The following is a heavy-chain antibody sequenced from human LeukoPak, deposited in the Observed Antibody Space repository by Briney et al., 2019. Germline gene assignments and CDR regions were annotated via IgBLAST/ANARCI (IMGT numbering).Heavy chain of an antibody. J-gene: IGHJ3*02. V-gene: IGHV5-51*01. Sequence: GESLKISCKDSGYRFTSYWIGWVRQMPGKGLEWMGIIYPGDSDTRYSPSFQGHVTISADKSISTAYLQWSSLKASDTAMYYCARAYYYDSSGYSEDAFDIWGQGTMVTVSS. CDR2: IYPGDSDT. CDR1: GYRFTSYW. D-gene: IGHD3-22*01. CDR3: ARAYYYDSSGYSEDAFDI.